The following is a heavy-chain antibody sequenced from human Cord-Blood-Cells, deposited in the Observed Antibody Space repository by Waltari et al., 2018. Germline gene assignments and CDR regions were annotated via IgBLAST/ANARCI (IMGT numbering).Heavy chain of an antibody. CDR1: GGSFSGYY. CDR3: ATRAAGNWFDP. V-gene: IGHV4-34*01. D-gene: IGHD6-13*01. J-gene: IGHJ5*02. Sequence: QVQLQQWGAGLLKPSETLSLTCAVYGGSFSGYYWSWIRQPPGKGLEWIGEINHSGSTNYTPSLKSRVTISVDTSKNQFSLKLSSVTAADTAVYYCATRAAGNWFDPWAREPWSPSPQ. CDR2: INHSGST.